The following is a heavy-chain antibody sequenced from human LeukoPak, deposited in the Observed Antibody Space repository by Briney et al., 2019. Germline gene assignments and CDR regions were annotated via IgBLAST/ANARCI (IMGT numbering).Heavy chain of an antibody. CDR3: SKDYSSGWSENFDY. V-gene: IGHV3-9*01. CDR1: GFTFDDYA. Sequence: GGSLRLSCAASGFTFDDYAMHWVRHAPGKGLEWVSGISWNSDSIGYADSVKGRFTISRDNAKNSLYLQMNSLRAEDTALYYCSKDYSSGWSENFDYWGQGTLVTVSS. D-gene: IGHD6-19*01. J-gene: IGHJ4*02. CDR2: ISWNSDSI.